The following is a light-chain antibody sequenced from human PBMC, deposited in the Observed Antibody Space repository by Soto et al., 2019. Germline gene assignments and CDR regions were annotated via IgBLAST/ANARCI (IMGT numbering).Light chain of an antibody. CDR3: QQRTNSPPWT. V-gene: IGKV3-11*01. CDR2: GVS. J-gene: IGKJ1*01. Sequence: EIVLTQSPATLSLSPGEGASLSCRASQNISTYLAWYQQRPGQVPRLLIYGVSKRAPAIPPRFSGSGSGTDFTLRVSGLETEDFATYYCQQRTNSPPWTFGQGTRVELK. CDR1: QNISTY.